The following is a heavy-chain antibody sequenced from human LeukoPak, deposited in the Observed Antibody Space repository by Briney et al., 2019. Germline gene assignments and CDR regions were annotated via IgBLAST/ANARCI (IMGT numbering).Heavy chain of an antibody. D-gene: IGHD1-14*01. CDR1: GGSISSYY. CDR3: ARLTGGY. Sequence: SETLSLTCTVSGGSISSYYWSWIRQPPGKGLEWIGYIYYTGSTNYNPSLKSRVTISVDTSKNQFSLKPSSVTAADTAVYYCARLTGGYWGQGTLVTVSS. CDR2: IYYTGST. V-gene: IGHV4-59*08. J-gene: IGHJ4*02.